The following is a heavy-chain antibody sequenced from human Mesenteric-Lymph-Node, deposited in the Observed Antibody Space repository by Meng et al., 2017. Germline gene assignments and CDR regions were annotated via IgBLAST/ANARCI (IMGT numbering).Heavy chain of an antibody. V-gene: IGHV2-5*02. CDR3: AHIRPSTGLLWFGELLPFDY. J-gene: IGHJ4*02. D-gene: IGHD3-10*01. Sequence: WNESGPPLVKPTPTHTLSCTFSVFSLSTSGVSVCWIRQPPGKPLEWLELIYWDDDKRYSPSLKSRLTITKDTSTNQVVLTMTNMDPVDTATYYCAHIRPSTGLLWFGELLPFDYWGQGTLVTVSS. CDR1: VFSLSTSGVS. CDR2: IYWDDDK.